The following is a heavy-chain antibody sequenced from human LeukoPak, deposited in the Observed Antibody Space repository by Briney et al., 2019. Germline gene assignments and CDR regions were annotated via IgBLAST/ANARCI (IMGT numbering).Heavy chain of an antibody. CDR2: INANSGGT. V-gene: IGHV1-2*02. CDR1: GYTFTDYF. J-gene: IGHJ4*02. D-gene: IGHD2-15*01. Sequence: ASVKVSCKASGYTFTDYFMHWVRQAPGQGLEWMGWINANSGGTNYAQNFQGRVTMTRDTSISTVYMELNRLRSDDTAVYYCARFRGGSNFDYWGQGTLVTVSS. CDR3: ARFRGGSNFDY.